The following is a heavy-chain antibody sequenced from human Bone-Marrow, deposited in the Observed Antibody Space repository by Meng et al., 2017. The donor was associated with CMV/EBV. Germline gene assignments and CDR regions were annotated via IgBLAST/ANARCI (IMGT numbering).Heavy chain of an antibody. CDR1: GGTFSSYA. CDR2: IIPIFGTA. V-gene: IGHV1-69*05. CDR3: ARGGTMVRGVIISKYYYYYGMDV. D-gene: IGHD3-10*01. J-gene: IGHJ6*02. Sequence: SVKVSCKASGGTFSSYAISWVRQAPGQGLEWMGGIIPIFGTANYAQKFQGRVTITTDESTSTAYMELSSLRSEDTAVYYCARGGTMVRGVIISKYYYYYGMDVSGQGTTVTASS.